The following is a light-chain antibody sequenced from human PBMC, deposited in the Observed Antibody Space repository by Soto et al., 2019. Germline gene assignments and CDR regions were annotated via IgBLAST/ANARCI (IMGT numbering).Light chain of an antibody. CDR2: DAS. Sequence: IVMTQSPATLSVSPGERATLSCRASQSARSNLAWYQQKPGQAPRLLIYDASNRATGIPARFSGSGSGTDFTLTISSLEPDDFAVYYCQQRADWPITFGQGTRLEIK. V-gene: IGKV3-11*01. CDR1: QSARSN. J-gene: IGKJ5*01. CDR3: QQRADWPIT.